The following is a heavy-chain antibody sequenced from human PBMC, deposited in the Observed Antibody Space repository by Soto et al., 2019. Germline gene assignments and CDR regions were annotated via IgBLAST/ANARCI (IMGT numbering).Heavy chain of an antibody. Sequence: AASVKVSCKASGGTFSSYAISWVRQAPGQGLEWMGGIIPIFGTANYAQKFQGRVTITADESTSTAYMELSSLRSEDTAVYYCARGGTAMVTGWFDPWGQGTLVTVYS. CDR3: ARGGTAMVTGWFDP. CDR1: GGTFSSYA. V-gene: IGHV1-69*13. D-gene: IGHD5-18*01. CDR2: IIPIFGTA. J-gene: IGHJ5*02.